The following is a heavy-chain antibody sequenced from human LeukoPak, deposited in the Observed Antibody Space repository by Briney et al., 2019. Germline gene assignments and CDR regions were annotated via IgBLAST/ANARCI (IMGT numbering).Heavy chain of an antibody. Sequence: KPSETLSLTCTVSGGSTSSSTYYWGWIRQPPGKGPEWIGTIYYSGSTYYNPSLKSRVTISGDASKNHFSLNLTSMTAADTAVYYCARLPKGLYDYAYWGQGTLVTVSS. V-gene: IGHV4-39*02. J-gene: IGHJ4*02. D-gene: IGHD2/OR15-2a*01. CDR3: ARLPKGLYDYAY. CDR2: IYYSGST. CDR1: GGSTSSSTYY.